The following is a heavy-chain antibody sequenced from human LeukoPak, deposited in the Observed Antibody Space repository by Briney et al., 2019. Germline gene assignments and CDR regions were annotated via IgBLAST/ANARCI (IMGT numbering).Heavy chain of an antibody. V-gene: IGHV4-59*01. J-gene: IGHJ4*02. CDR3: ARENDRYGRIDY. D-gene: IGHD5-18*01. CDR2: VSYSGST. CDR1: GGSISSYY. Sequence: SETLSLTCTVSGGSISSYYWSWVRQPPGKGLEWIGYVSYSGSTDYNPSLKSRVIISIDTSKNQFSLRLSSVTAADTAVYYCARENDRYGRIDYWGQGTQVTVSS.